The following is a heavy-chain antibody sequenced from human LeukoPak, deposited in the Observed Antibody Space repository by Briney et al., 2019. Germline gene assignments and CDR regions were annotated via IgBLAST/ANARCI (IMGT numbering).Heavy chain of an antibody. CDR1: GFTFTSYW. V-gene: IGHV3-7*01. Sequence: GGSLRLSCAASGFTFTSYWMSWVRQAPGKGLEWVANIKQDGNEKYYVDSVKGRFTISRDNAKNTLYLQMNTLRAEDTAVYYCARVRDCGGGSCFSYLDYWGQGTLVTVSS. CDR3: ARVRDCGGGSCFSYLDY. J-gene: IGHJ4*02. D-gene: IGHD2-15*01. CDR2: IKQDGNEK.